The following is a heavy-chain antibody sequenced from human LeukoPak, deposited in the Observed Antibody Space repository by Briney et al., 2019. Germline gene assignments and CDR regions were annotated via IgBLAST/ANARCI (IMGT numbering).Heavy chain of an antibody. J-gene: IGHJ4*02. CDR3: AKDRMIVVVIPLWD. Sequence: EPGGSLRLSCAASGFTFSSYGMHWVRQAPGKGLEWVAFIRYDGSNKYYADSVKGRFTISRDNSKNTLYLQMNSLRAEDTAVYYCAKDRMIVVVIPLWDWGQGTLVTVSS. CDR1: GFTFSSYG. CDR2: IRYDGSNK. V-gene: IGHV3-30*02. D-gene: IGHD3-22*01.